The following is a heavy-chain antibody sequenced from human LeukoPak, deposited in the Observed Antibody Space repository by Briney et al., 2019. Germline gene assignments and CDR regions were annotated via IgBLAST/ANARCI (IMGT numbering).Heavy chain of an antibody. CDR2: IKQDGSDN. CDR1: GFTFSSYW. Sequence: GGSLRLSCAASGFTFSSYWMSWVRQAPGKGLEWVANIKQDGSDNNYVDSVKGRFTISRDNAKNSLYLQMNSLRAEDTAVYYCARLVVPAAIVSRWFDPWGQGTLATVSS. D-gene: IGHD2-2*02. V-gene: IGHV3-7*01. J-gene: IGHJ5*02. CDR3: ARLVVPAAIVSRWFDP.